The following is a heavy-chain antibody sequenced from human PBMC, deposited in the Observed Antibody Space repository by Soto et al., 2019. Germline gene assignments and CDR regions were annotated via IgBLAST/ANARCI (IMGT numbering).Heavy chain of an antibody. CDR2: IKSKTEGGTT. CDR1: VIPFSNAW. V-gene: IGHV3-15*07. Sequence: PGGXLRLSCAASVIPFSNAWMNCVRKAPGRGLEGVGRIKSKTEGGTTDYAAPVKGRFTISRDDTKNTLYLQMNSLKTEDTAVYYCTTVEPAAGTGGFDPWGQGTLVTVSS. J-gene: IGHJ5*02. D-gene: IGHD6-13*01. CDR3: TTVEPAAGTGGFDP.